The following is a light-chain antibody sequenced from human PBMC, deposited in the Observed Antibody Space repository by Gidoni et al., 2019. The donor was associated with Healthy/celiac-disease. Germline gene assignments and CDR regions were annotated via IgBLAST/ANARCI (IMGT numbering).Light chain of an antibody. J-gene: IGKJ2*04. CDR2: GAS. CDR3: QQYNNWCS. V-gene: IGKV3-15*01. Sequence: EILMTQSPATLSVSPGERATLSCRASQSVSSNLAWYQQKPGQAPRLLIYGASTRATGIPARFSGSGSGTEFTLTISSLQSEDFAVYYCQQYNNWCSFGQGTKLEIK. CDR1: QSVSSN.